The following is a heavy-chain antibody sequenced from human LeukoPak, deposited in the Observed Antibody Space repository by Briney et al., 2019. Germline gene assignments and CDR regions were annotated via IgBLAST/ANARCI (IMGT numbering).Heavy chain of an antibody. Sequence: GGSLRLSCAASGFTFSSYAVSWVRQAPGKGLEWVSAISGSGGSTYYADSVKGRFTISRDNSKNTLYLQMNSLRAEDTAVYYCATYGTAVAGTHWFDPWGQGTLVTVSS. CDR3: ATYGTAVAGTHWFDP. J-gene: IGHJ5*02. CDR2: ISGSGGST. D-gene: IGHD6-19*01. V-gene: IGHV3-23*01. CDR1: GFTFSSYA.